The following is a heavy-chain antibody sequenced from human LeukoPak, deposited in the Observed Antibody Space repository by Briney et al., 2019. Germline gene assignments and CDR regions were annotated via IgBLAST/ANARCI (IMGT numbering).Heavy chain of an antibody. CDR2: INPNSGGT. CDR1: GYTFTGYY. J-gene: IGHJ4*02. V-gene: IGHV1-2*06. D-gene: IGHD4-17*01. Sequence: ASVKVSCKASGYTFTGYYMHWVRQAPGQGLEWMGRINPNSGGTNYAQKFQGRVTMTRDTSISTAYMELSRLRSDNTAVYYCAGDQGYGDYLFDYWGQGTLVTVSS. CDR3: AGDQGYGDYLFDY.